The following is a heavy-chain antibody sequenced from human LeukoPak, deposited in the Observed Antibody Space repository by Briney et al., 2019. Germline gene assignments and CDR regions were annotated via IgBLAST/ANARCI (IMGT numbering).Heavy chain of an antibody. CDR3: ARAGDDFWSGYYVE. CDR1: GYTFTSYG. D-gene: IGHD3-3*01. Sequence: ASVKVSCKASGYTFTSYGISWVGKAPGQGLEWMGWISAYNGNTNYAQKLQGRVPMTKDTSTRTAYMELRSLRSDYTAVYYCARAGDDFWSGYYVEWGQGTLV. V-gene: IGHV1-18*01. CDR2: ISAYNGNT. J-gene: IGHJ4*02.